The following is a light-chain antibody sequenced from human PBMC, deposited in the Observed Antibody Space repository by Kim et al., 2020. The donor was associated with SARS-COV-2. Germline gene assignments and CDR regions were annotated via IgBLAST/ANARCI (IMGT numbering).Light chain of an antibody. Sequence: VSVGDRVSITCRASQDVSNYLAWCQLKPGKAPKVLIYAASALQPGVPSRFSGSGSGTDFTLTVTSLQPEDVATYYCQKCDSAPWTFGQGTKVDIK. CDR1: QDVSNY. CDR3: QKCDSAPWT. V-gene: IGKV1-27*01. CDR2: AAS. J-gene: IGKJ1*01.